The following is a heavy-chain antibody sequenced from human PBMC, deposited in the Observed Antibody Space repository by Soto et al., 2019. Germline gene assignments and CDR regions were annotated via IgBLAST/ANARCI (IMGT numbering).Heavy chain of an antibody. CDR3: VRDVRGVESLYNWFAL. CDR2: IKQDGSAE. Sequence: EVQLVESGGRLVQPGGSLKLSCGASGFLFTNYFMSWVRQAPGKGLEWVANIKQDGSAEYYLDSVKGRFAISRDNTKNSLFLQMNSLRAVDTAVYYCVRDVRGVESLYNWFALWGQGTLVTVSS. D-gene: IGHD3-3*01. J-gene: IGHJ5*02. V-gene: IGHV3-7*01. CDR1: GFLFTNYF.